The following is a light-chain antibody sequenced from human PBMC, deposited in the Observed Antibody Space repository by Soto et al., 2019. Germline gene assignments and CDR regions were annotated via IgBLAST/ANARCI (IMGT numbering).Light chain of an antibody. CDR3: QQYSGSRWT. CDR1: QSINKAY. CDR2: GVS. V-gene: IGKV3-20*01. J-gene: IGKJ1*01. Sequence: EIVLTQSPGTLALSPGDRATLSCRASQSINKAYLVWYQVKPGQAPRLLIYGVSSRAPGVPDRFSGSGSGTDFTLTISRLEPEDFAVYHCQQYSGSRWTFGQGTKVDI.